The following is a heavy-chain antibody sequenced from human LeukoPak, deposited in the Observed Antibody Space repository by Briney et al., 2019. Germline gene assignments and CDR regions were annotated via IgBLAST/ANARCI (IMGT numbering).Heavy chain of an antibody. D-gene: IGHD3-22*01. Sequence: GGSLRLSCAASGFTFNIYWMHWVRQASGKGLVWVSLISSDGSITSYADSVKGRFTISRDNAKNTVYLQMNSLRVEDTAVYYCVRRVGSSESSYYFDYWGQGTLVTVSS. J-gene: IGHJ4*02. CDR3: VRRVGSSESSYYFDY. V-gene: IGHV3-74*01. CDR2: ISSDGSIT. CDR1: GFTFNIYW.